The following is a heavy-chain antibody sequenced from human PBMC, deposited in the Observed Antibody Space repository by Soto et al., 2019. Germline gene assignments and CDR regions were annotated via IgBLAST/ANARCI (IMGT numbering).Heavy chain of an antibody. CDR2: IFQSGST. Sequence: SETLSLTCGVSGGTIRSPDWWTWVRQPPGKGLEWIGEIFQSGSTNYTPSLESRVTITVDKSKNQFSLTLTSVTAADAAVYFCARGRGRYSSGWSWFDPWGQGSLVTVSS. D-gene: IGHD6-19*01. CDR3: ARGRGRYSSGWSWFDP. V-gene: IGHV4-4*02. J-gene: IGHJ5*02. CDR1: GGTIRSPDW.